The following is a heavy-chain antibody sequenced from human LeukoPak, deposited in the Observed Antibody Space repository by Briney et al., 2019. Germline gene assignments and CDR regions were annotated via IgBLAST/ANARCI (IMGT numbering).Heavy chain of an antibody. CDR1: GGSISSYY. J-gene: IGHJ4*02. CDR2: LSTSGTT. Sequence: SETLSLTCTFSGGSISSYYWSWIRQPAGKGLEWIGRLSTSGTTNYNPSLKSRVTISVDTSKNQFSLKLSSVTAADTAVYYCARARSGKWGFDYWGQGTLVTVSS. D-gene: IGHD1-26*01. V-gene: IGHV4-4*07. CDR3: ARARSGKWGFDY.